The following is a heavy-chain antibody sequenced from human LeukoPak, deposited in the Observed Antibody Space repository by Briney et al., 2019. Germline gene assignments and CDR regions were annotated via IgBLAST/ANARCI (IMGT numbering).Heavy chain of an antibody. CDR1: GGSISSSNW. CDR3: ARDMDRITRHHADAFDI. D-gene: IGHD1-14*01. CDR2: IYHSGST. J-gene: IGHJ3*02. V-gene: IGHV4-4*02. Sequence: SGTLSLTCAVSGGSISSSNWWSWVRQPPGKGLEWIGEIYHSGSTNYNPSLKSRVTISVDTSKNQFSLKLSSVTAADTAVYYCARDMDRITRHHADAFDIWGQGTMVTVSS.